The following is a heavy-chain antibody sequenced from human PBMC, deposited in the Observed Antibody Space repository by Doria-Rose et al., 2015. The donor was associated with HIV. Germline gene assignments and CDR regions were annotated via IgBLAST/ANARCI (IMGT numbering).Heavy chain of an antibody. CDR2: IFSDDER. CDR1: GVSLSSPGMG. CDR3: ARIKSSRWYHKYYFDF. D-gene: IGHD6-13*01. J-gene: IGHJ4*02. V-gene: IGHV2-26*01. Sequence: QESGPVLVKPTETLTLTCTVSGVSLSSPGMGVSWIRQPPGKALEWLANIFSDDERSYKTSLKCRLTISRGTSKSRVVLTMTDMDPVDTATYYCARIKSSRWYHKYYFDFWGQGTLVIVSA.